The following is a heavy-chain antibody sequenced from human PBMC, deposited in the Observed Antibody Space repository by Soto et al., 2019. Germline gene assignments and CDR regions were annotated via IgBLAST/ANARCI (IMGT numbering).Heavy chain of an antibody. J-gene: IGHJ4*02. Sequence: VGSLRLSCVASGFPFSAYAMNCVRQTPGKGLEWVCGIGGSGTTIYCADSVKGRFTISRDNSKNTLHLQMNSLRAEDTAVYYCARESANCFDYWGQGTLVTVS. CDR1: GFPFSAYA. D-gene: IGHD6-25*01. CDR2: IGGSGTTI. V-gene: IGHV3-23*01. CDR3: ARESANCFDY.